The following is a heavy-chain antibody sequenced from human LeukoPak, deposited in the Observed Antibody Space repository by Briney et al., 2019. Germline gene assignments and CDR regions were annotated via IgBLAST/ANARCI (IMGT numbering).Heavy chain of an antibody. Sequence: PGGSLRLSCVASGFTFSSYWMHWVRQDPRKGLVWVSRISGDGRNINYADSVRGRFTISRDNAKNSLYLQMNSLRAEDTAVYYCARGDESRGYDPTVSSGQGTLGTVSS. D-gene: IGHD3-3*01. CDR3: ARGDESRGYDPTVS. CDR1: GFTFSSYW. CDR2: ISGDGRNI. V-gene: IGHV3-74*01. J-gene: IGHJ5*02.